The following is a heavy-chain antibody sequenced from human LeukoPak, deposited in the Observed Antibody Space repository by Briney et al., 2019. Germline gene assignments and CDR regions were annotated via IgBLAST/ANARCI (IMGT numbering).Heavy chain of an antibody. D-gene: IGHD2/OR15-2a*01. CDR3: ATNIGSD. CDR2: IHSDGSRT. Sequence: GGSLRLSCAASGFTFSHYWMHWIRQAPGKGLVWVSHIHSDGSRTSYTDSVKGRFSISRDNAKNTVSLQMNSLRAEDTAIYYCATNIGSDWGQGTLVTVSP. J-gene: IGHJ4*02. CDR1: GFTFSHYW. V-gene: IGHV3-74*01.